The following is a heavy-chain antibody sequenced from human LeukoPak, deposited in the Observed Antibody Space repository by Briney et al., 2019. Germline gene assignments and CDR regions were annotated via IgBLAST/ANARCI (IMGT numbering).Heavy chain of an antibody. D-gene: IGHD2-15*01. CDR1: GGSISSYY. CDR3: ATFAGGSTDY. CDR2: IDHSGST. Sequence: SETLSFTCTVSGGSISSYYWSWIRQPPGKGLEWIGEIDHSGSTNYNPSLKSRVTISVDTSKNQFSLKLSSVTAADTAVYYCATFAGGSTDYWGQGTLVTVSS. J-gene: IGHJ4*02. V-gene: IGHV4-34*01.